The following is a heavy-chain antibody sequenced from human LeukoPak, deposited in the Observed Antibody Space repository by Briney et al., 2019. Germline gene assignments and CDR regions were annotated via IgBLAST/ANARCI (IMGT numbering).Heavy chain of an antibody. D-gene: IGHD6-19*01. J-gene: IGHJ4*02. Sequence: SETLSLTCAVYGGSFSGYYWSWIRQPPGKGLEWIAEINHSGSTNYNPSLKSRVTISVDTSKNQFSLKLSSVTAADTAVYYCARGPYSSGWYEARKYYFDYWGQGTLVTVSS. V-gene: IGHV4-34*01. CDR3: ARGPYSSGWYEARKYYFDY. CDR1: GGSFSGYY. CDR2: INHSGST.